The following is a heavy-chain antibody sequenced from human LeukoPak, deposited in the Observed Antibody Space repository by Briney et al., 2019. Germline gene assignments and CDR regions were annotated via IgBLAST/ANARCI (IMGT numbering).Heavy chain of an antibody. V-gene: IGHV3-48*03. CDR1: GFTFSSYE. CDR3: ARDLRSGFGEFYFDY. CDR2: ISSSGSTI. D-gene: IGHD3-10*01. Sequence: GGSLRLSCAASGFTFSSYEMNWVRQAPGKGLEWASYISSSGSTIYYADSVKGRFTISRDNAKNTLYLQMNSLRAEDTAVYYCARDLRSGFGEFYFDYWGQGTLVTVSS. J-gene: IGHJ4*02.